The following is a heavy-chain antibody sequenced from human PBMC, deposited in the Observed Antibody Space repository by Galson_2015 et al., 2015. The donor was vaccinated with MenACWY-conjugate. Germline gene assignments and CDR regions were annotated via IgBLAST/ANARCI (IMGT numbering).Heavy chain of an antibody. D-gene: IGHD3-10*01. CDR1: GGSISRHY. Sequence: ETLSLTCTVSGGSISRHYWSWIRQPPGKGLEWIGYMYYTGSSNYNPSLRSRVTISLDTPKNQFSLKLSSVTAADTAVYYCARRVAMVRGVITPPHFDCWGQGIMVIVSS. CDR3: ARRVAMVRGVITPPHFDC. J-gene: IGHJ4*02. CDR2: MYYTGSS. V-gene: IGHV4-59*11.